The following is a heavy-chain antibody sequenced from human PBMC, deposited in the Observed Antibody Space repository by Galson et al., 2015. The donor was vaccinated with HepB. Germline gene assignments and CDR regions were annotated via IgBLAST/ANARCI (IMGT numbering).Heavy chain of an antibody. CDR2: IYYSGST. CDR1: GGSISSGDYY. D-gene: IGHD4-23*01. Sequence: LTCTVSGGSISSGDYYWSWIRQPPGKGLEWIGYIYYSGSTYYNPSLKSRVTISVDTSKNQFSLKLSSVTAADTAVYYCARTTVVTPDFDYWGQGTLVTVSS. J-gene: IGHJ4*02. CDR3: ARTTVVTPDFDY. V-gene: IGHV4-30-4*01.